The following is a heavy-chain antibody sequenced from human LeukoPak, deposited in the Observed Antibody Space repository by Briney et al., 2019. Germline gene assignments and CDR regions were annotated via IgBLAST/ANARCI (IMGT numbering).Heavy chain of an antibody. CDR2: ISSSSSYI. Sequence: GGSLRLSCAASGFIFSSFSMNWVRQVPGQGLEWVSSISSSSSYIYYADSVKGRFTVSRDDAKNSLYLQMNSLRAEDTAVYFCXRGPTXGVVTFAEYFQHWGQGTLVTVSS. D-gene: IGHD4-23*01. V-gene: IGHV3-21*01. CDR3: XRGPTXGVVTFAEYFQH. CDR1: GFIFSSFS. J-gene: IGHJ1*01.